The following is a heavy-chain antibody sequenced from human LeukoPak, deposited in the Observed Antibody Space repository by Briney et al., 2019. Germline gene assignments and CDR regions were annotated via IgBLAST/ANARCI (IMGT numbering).Heavy chain of an antibody. CDR1: GFTFSIYW. Sequence: GGSLRLSCAASGFTFSIYWMNWVRQAPGKGLEWVASINQDGSEKYYVDSVKGRFTISRDNGKNSLFLQMNSLRAEDTSVYYCATGHYVDYAWGQGTLVTVSS. D-gene: IGHD4-17*01. J-gene: IGHJ5*02. CDR2: INQDGSEK. V-gene: IGHV3-7*01. CDR3: ATGHYVDYA.